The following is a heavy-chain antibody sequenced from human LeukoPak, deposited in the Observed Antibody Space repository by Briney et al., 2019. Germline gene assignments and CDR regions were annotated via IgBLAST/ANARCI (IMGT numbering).Heavy chain of an antibody. CDR2: INQDGSEE. CDR1: GFTFSTSW. CDR3: VGGTGWRLDS. V-gene: IGHV3-7*05. D-gene: IGHD1-1*01. J-gene: IGHJ1*01. Sequence: GGSLRHSRAPSGFTFSTSWMNSVRQAPGRRREGVAIINQDGSEEFYVDSEKGRFIISRDNAKNSLYLQMNSLRVEDTAVYYCVGGTGWRLDSWGQGTLVTVSS.